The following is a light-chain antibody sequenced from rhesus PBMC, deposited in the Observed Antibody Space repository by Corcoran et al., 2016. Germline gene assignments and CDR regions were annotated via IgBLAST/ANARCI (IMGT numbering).Light chain of an antibody. V-gene: IGKV1-21*01. Sequence: DIQMTQSPFSLSASVGDRVTITCRASQAISTWLAWYQQKPGKAPKLHIYKASSLQSGVPSRFSGSGSGTYFTLTISSLQPEDCATYYCQRFNSAPYGFGQGTKVEIK. CDR2: KAS. J-gene: IGKJ2*01. CDR3: QRFNSAPYG. CDR1: QAISTW.